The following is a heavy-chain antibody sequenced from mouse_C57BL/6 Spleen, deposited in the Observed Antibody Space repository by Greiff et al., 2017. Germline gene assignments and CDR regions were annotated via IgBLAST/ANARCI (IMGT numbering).Heavy chain of an antibody. V-gene: IGHV1-82*01. D-gene: IGHD1-1*01. J-gene: IGHJ3*01. CDR1: GYAFSSSW. CDR2: IYPGDGDT. CDR3: APSLLLRSAWFAY. Sequence: QVQLKESGPELVKPGASVKISCKASGYAFSSSWMNWVKQRPGKGLEWIGRIYPGDGDTNYNGKFKGKATLTADKSSSTAYMQLSSLTSEDSAVYFFAPSLLLRSAWFAYWGQGTLVTVSA.